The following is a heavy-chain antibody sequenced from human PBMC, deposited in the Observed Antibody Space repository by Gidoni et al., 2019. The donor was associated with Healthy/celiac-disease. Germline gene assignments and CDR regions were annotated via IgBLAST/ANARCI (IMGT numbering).Heavy chain of an antibody. V-gene: IGHV1-18*01. J-gene: IGHJ6*02. Sequence: QPGSTGKKPGASVKVSCKASGYTFTSYGISWVRQAPGQGLEWMGWISAYNGNTNYAQKLQGRVTMTTDTSTSTAYMELRSLRSDDTAVYYCARDIGRPSGQVYYYGMDVWGQGTTVTVSS. CDR1: GYTFTSYG. CDR2: ISAYNGNT. D-gene: IGHD1-26*01. CDR3: ARDIGRPSGQVYYYGMDV.